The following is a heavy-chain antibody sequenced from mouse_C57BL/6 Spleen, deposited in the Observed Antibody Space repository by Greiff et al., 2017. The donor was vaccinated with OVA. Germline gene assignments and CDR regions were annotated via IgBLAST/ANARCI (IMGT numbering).Heavy chain of an antibody. V-gene: IGHV5-15*01. CDR2: ISNLAYSI. Sequence: EVHLVESGGGLVQPGGSLKLSCAASGFTFSDYGMAWVRQAPRKGPEWVAFISNLAYSIYYADTVTGRFTISRENAKNTLYLEMSSLRSEDTAMYYCARRGYGRAMDYWGQGTSVTVSS. CDR1: GFTFSDYG. D-gene: IGHD2-2*01. CDR3: ARRGYGRAMDY. J-gene: IGHJ4*01.